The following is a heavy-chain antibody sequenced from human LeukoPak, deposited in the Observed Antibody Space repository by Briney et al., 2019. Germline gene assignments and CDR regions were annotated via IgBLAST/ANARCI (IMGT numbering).Heavy chain of an antibody. CDR2: MYYSGTT. D-gene: IGHD6-19*01. Sequence: PSETLSLSCTVSGGSISGYYWSWIRQPPGKGLEWIGYMYYSGTTPYTPSLKIRVTISLDTPKNQFSLKLNSVTAADTAVYYCARHLAGRIFTFNYWGQGTLVTVSS. CDR3: ARHLAGRIFTFNY. J-gene: IGHJ4*02. V-gene: IGHV4-59*01. CDR1: GGSISGYY.